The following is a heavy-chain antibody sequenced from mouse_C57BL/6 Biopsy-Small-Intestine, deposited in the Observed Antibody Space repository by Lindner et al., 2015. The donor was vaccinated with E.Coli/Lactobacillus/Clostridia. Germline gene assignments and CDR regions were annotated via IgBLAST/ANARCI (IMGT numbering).Heavy chain of an antibody. V-gene: IGHV1-84*02. CDR3: ARGSRQQVWNYGFDY. D-gene: IGHD1-1*01. CDR2: INPNSGGT. CDR1: GYTFTDYY. J-gene: IGHJ4*01. Sequence: SVKVSCKASGYTFTDYYIHWVRQAPGQGLEWMGWINPNSGGTNYAQKFQGSVTMTRDTSINTAYMELSSLRSDDTAVYYCARGSRQQVWNYGFDYWGQGTLVTVSS.